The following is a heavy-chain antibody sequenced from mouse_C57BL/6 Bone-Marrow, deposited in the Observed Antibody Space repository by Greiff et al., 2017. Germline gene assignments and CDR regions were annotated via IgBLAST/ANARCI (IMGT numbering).Heavy chain of an antibody. D-gene: IGHD2-4*01. CDR3: ARGYDYDYAMDY. V-gene: IGHV1-39*01. CDR1: GYSFTDSN. J-gene: IGHJ4*01. Sequence: FHVKQSGPELVKPGASVKISCKASGYSFTDSNMNWVKQSNGNSLEWIGVINPNYGTTSYNQKFKGKATLTVDQSSSTAYMQLNSLTSEDSAVYYCARGYDYDYAMDYWGQGTSVTVSS. CDR2: INPNYGTT.